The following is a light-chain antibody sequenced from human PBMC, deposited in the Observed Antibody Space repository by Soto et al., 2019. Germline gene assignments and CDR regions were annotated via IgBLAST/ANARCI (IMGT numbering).Light chain of an antibody. CDR3: MQAQQAPPS. V-gene: IGKV2-28*01. CDR1: QSLLQSNGYNH. J-gene: IGKJ1*01. CDR2: FVS. Sequence: DIVMTQSPLSLPVTPGEPASISCTSSQSLLQSNGYNHLAWDLQQPGQSPQLLIYFVSYRASGASDRVSGSESGTDFTLKTKSVEAEDVAIYYCMQAQQAPPSFGQGTKVEI.